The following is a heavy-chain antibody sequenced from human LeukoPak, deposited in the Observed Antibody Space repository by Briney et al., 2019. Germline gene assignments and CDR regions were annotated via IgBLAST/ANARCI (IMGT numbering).Heavy chain of an antibody. J-gene: IGHJ4*02. CDR2: INPNSGGA. CDR1: GYTFTEHY. Sequence: GASVKVSCKASGYTFTEHYMHWVRQAPGQGLEWMGWINPNSGGANYAENFQGRVTMTRDTSIGTAYMELSSLRYDDTALYYCARGQSLNDYWGQGTLVTVSS. CDR3: ARGQSLNDY. V-gene: IGHV1-2*02.